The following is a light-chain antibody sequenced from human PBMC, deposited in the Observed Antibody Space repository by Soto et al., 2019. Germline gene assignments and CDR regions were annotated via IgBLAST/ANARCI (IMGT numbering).Light chain of an antibody. Sequence: EIVLTQSPGTLSLSPGERATLSCRASQSVSSTSLAWYQQKPGQAPRLLMYGVSSRATGIPDRFSGSGSGTDFTLTINRLEPEDFAVYFCQQYDSSVWTFGQGTKVDNK. V-gene: IGKV3-20*01. CDR3: QQYDSSVWT. CDR1: QSVSSTS. CDR2: GVS. J-gene: IGKJ1*01.